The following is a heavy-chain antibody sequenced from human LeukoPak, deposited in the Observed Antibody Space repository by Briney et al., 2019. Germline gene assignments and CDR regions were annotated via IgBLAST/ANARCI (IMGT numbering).Heavy chain of an antibody. D-gene: IGHD5-18*01. Sequence: ASVKVSCKASGGTFSSYAISWVRQAPGQGLEWMGGIIPIFGTANYAQKFQGRVTITTDESTSTAYMELSSLRSEDTAVYYCARELLRLGPNTAMAAIDAFDIWGQGTMVTVSS. J-gene: IGHJ3*02. V-gene: IGHV1-69*05. CDR2: IIPIFGTA. CDR3: ARELLRLGPNTAMAAIDAFDI. CDR1: GGTFSSYA.